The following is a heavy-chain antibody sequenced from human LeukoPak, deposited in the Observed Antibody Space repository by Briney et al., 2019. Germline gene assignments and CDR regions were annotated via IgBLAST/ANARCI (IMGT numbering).Heavy chain of an antibody. D-gene: IGHD4-17*01. CDR2: IYYSGST. CDR3: ARQDPSVGTVTNYFDY. J-gene: IGHJ4*02. V-gene: IGHV4-39*01. Sequence: PSGTLSLTCTVSGGSISSSSYYWGWIRQPPGKGLEWIGSIYYSGSTYYNPSLKSRVTISVDTSKNQFSLKLSSVTAADTAVYYCARQDPSVGTVTNYFDYWGQGTLVTVSS. CDR1: GGSISSSSYY.